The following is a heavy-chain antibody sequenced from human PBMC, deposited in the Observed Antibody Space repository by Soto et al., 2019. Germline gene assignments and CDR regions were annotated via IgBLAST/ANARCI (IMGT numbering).Heavy chain of an antibody. CDR1: GFTFSSYA. J-gene: IGHJ6*02. V-gene: IGHV3-23*01. CDR3: AKFYHPGYAAAGTPVGYYYYGMDV. Sequence: PGGSLRLSCAASGFTFSSYAMSWVRQAPGKGLEWVSAISGSGGSTYYADSVKGRFTISRDNSKNTLYLQMNSLRAEDTAVYYCAKFYHPGYAAAGTPVGYYYYGMDVWGQGTTVTVS. D-gene: IGHD6-13*01. CDR2: ISGSGGST.